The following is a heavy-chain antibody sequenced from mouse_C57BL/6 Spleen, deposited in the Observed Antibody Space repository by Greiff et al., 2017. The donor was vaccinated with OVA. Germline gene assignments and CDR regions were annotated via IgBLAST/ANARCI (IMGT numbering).Heavy chain of an antibody. J-gene: IGHJ2*01. V-gene: IGHV1-52*01. D-gene: IGHD2-3*01. CDR3: ARSYDGYYSDD. CDR2: IDPSDSET. CDR1: GYTFTSYW. Sequence: QVQLQQPGAELVRPGSSVKLSCKASGYTFTSYWMHWVKQRPIQGLEWIGNIDPSDSETHYNQKFKDKATLTVDKSSSTAYMQLSSLTSEDSAVYYCARSYDGYYSDDWGQGTTLTVSS.